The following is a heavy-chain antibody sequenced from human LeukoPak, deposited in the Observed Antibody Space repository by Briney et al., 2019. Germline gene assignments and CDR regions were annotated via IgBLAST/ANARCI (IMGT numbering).Heavy chain of an antibody. CDR1: GFTFSYYW. D-gene: IGHD5-18*01. Sequence: GSLRLSCTASGFTFSYYWMSWVRQAPGKGLEWVANIKQDGSEKYYMDSVKGRFTISRDNARNSLYLQMNSLRAEDTAVYYCTRDRGHNYGYNFDYWGQGTLVTVSS. CDR3: TRDRGHNYGYNFDY. CDR2: IKQDGSEK. V-gene: IGHV3-7*03. J-gene: IGHJ4*02.